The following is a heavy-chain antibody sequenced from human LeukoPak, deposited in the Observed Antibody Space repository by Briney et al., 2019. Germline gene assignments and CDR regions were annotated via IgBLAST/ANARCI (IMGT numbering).Heavy chain of an antibody. V-gene: IGHV3-48*03. J-gene: IGHJ4*02. CDR2: ISSSGSTI. CDR3: ARDKAVVAAHFDY. Sequence: GGSLRLSCAASGFTFSSYEMNWVRQAPGKGLEWVLYISSSGSTIYYADSVKGRFTISRDNAKNSLYLQMNSLRAEDTAVYYCARDKAVVAAHFDYWGQGTLVTVSS. CDR1: GFTFSSYE. D-gene: IGHD2-15*01.